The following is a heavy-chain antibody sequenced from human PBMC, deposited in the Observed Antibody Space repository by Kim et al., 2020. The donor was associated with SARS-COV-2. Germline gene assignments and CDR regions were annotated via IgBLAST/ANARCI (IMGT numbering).Heavy chain of an antibody. V-gene: IGHV4-39*07. CDR3: ARASGYGSGGYYFGY. J-gene: IGHJ4*01. CDR2: IYYSGST. Sequence: SETLSLTCTVSGGSISSSSYYWGWIRQPPGKGLEWLGSIYYSGSTYYNPSLKSRVTISVDTSKNQFSLQLSSVTAADTAVYYCARASGYGSGGYYFGYWG. D-gene: IGHD3-10*01. CDR1: GGSISSSSYY.